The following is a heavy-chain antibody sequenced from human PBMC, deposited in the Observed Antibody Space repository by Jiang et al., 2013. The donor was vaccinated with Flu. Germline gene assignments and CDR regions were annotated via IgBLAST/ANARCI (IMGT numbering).Heavy chain of an antibody. CDR1: GXTFSDYS. V-gene: IGHV3-30*01. CDR2: ISYDGSNK. Sequence: AASGXTFSDYSMHWVRQAPGKGLEWVALISYDGSNKFYAESVKGRFTISKDNSNNSLLLQMNSLRAEDTAVYYCARDELHGLIDYWGQGALVTVSS. D-gene: IGHD3-10*01. CDR3: ARDELHGLIDY. J-gene: IGHJ4*02.